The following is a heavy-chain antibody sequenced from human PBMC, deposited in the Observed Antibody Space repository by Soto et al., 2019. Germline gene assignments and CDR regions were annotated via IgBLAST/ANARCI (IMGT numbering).Heavy chain of an antibody. CDR3: ARGYYDSSGYYGLYYYYYGMDV. J-gene: IGHJ6*02. Sequence: EVQLVESGGGLVQPGGSLRLSCAASGFTFSSYEMNWVRQAPGKGLEWVSYISSSGSTIYYADSVKGRFTISRDNAKNSLYLQMNSLRAEDTAVYYCARGYYDSSGYYGLYYYYYGMDVWGQGTTVTVSS. CDR2: ISSSGSTI. CDR1: GFTFSSYE. D-gene: IGHD3-22*01. V-gene: IGHV3-48*03.